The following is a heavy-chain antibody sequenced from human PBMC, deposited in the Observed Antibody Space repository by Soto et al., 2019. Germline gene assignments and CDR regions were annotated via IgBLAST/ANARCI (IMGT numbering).Heavy chain of an antibody. CDR1: GGSISSDNW. CDR3: ASHYFFRHLL. J-gene: IGHJ4*02. D-gene: IGHD3-10*01. V-gene: IGHV4-4*02. Sequence: QVQLQESGPGLVKPSGTLSLTCAVSGGSISSDNWWSWVRQPPGKGLEWFGEIYHTRSSNYNPSRKVRGTISVDKSKNHFSRALTSVTAADTAVYFCASHYFFRHLLWGQGTLVTVSS. CDR2: IYHTRSS.